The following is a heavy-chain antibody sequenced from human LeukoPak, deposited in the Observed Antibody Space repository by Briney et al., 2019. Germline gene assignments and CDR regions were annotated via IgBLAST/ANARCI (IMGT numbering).Heavy chain of an antibody. D-gene: IGHD1-1*01. CDR2: LSTDGST. V-gene: IGHV4-4*07. Sequence: KPSETLSLTCTVSGASLNTYYWTWIRQPAGKGLEWIGRLSTDGSTTYNPSRKSRITMSVDTSKNQFSLKLNSVTAADTAVYYCARGSSANWNIFDFWGQGSLVTVSS. CDR3: ARGSSANWNIFDF. CDR1: GASLNTYY. J-gene: IGHJ4*02.